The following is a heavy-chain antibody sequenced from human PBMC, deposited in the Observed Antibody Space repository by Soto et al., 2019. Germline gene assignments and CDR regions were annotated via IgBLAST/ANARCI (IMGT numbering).Heavy chain of an antibody. CDR3: AKVGGSYAGFDY. V-gene: IGHV3-23*01. D-gene: IGHD1-26*01. CDR2: ISGSGGST. Sequence: SCAASGFTFSSYAMSWVRQAPGKGLEWVSAISGSGGSTYYADSVKGRFTISRDNSKNTLYLQMNSLRAEDTAVYYCAKVGGSYAGFDYWGQGTLVTVSS. CDR1: GFTFSSYA. J-gene: IGHJ4*02.